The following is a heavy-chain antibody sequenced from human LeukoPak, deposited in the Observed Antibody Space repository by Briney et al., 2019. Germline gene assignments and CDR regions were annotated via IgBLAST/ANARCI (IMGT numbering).Heavy chain of an antibody. D-gene: IGHD6-6*01. V-gene: IGHV1-8*01. CDR2: MNPNSGNT. J-gene: IGHJ4*02. Sequence: ASVKVSCKASGGTFSSHAIGWVRQATGQGLEWMGWMNPNSGNTGYAQKFQGRVTITRNTSISTAYMELSSLRSEDTAVYYCARSSSGDYWGQGTLVTVSS. CDR1: GGTFSSHA. CDR3: ARSSSGDY.